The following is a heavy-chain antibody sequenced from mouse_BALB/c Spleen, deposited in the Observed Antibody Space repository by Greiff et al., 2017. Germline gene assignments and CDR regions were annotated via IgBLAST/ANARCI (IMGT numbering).Heavy chain of an antibody. D-gene: IGHD2-1*01. J-gene: IGHJ2*01. Sequence: EVKVVESGGGLVQPGGSRKLSCAASGFTFSSFGMHWVRQAPETGLEWVAYISSGSSTIYYADTVKGRFTISRDNPKNTLFLQMTSLRSEDTAMYYCARYGNYFDYWGQGTTLTVSS. CDR1: GFTFSSFG. V-gene: IGHV5-17*02. CDR3: ARYGNYFDY. CDR2: ISSGSSTI.